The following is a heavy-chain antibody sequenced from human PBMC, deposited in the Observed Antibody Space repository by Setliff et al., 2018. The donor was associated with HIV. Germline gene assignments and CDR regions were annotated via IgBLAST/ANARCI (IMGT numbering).Heavy chain of an antibody. J-gene: IGHJ4*02. V-gene: IGHV4-61*09. CDR1: GDSITSDAFY. Sequence: SETLSLTCTVSGDSITSDAFYWTWVRQPAGKGLEWIGHIYTNGGADYNSSLKSRVTISMDAPKNQFSLKLTSVTAADTAMYYCARDRYYGSGSYYNYFDYWGQGILVTVSS. CDR2: IYTNGGA. CDR3: ARDRYYGSGSYYNYFDY. D-gene: IGHD3-10*01.